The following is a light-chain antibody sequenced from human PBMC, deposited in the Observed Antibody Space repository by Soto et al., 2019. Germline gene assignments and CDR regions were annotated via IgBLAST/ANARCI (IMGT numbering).Light chain of an antibody. CDR2: RNN. CDR3: AAWDDSLSGLYV. CDR1: SSNIGSNY. J-gene: IGLJ1*01. Sequence: QSVLTQPPSASGTPGQRVTTSCSGSSSNIGSNYVYWYQQLPGTAPKLLIYRNNQRPSGVPDRFSGSKSGTSASLAISGLRSEDEADYYCAAWDDSLSGLYVFGTGTKVT. V-gene: IGLV1-47*01.